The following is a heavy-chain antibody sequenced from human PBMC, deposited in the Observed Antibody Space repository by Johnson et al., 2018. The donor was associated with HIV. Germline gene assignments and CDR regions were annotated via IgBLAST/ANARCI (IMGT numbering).Heavy chain of an antibody. CDR2: ISYDGSNK. CDR3: ARVGSSSSYAFDI. Sequence: QVQLVESGGGVVQPGRSLRLSCAASGFTFSSYAMHWVRQAPGKGLEWVAVISYDGSNKYYADSVKGRFTISRDNSKNTLYLQMNSLIAEATAVYYCARVGSSSSYAFDIWGQGTMVTVSS. J-gene: IGHJ3*02. D-gene: IGHD6-6*01. V-gene: IGHV3-30*04. CDR1: GFTFSSYA.